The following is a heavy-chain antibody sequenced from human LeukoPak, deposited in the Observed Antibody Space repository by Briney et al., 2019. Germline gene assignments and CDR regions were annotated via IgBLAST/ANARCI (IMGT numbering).Heavy chain of an antibody. CDR2: IYYSGST. V-gene: IGHV4-59*01. D-gene: IGHD4-11*01. CDR3: ARGNYHPLSYYYYGMDV. Sequence: SETLSLTCTVSGGSISSYYWSWIRQPPGKGLEWIGYIYYSGSTNYNPSLKSRVTISVDTSKNQFSLKLSSVTAADTAVYYCARGNYHPLSYYYYGMDVWGQGTTVTVSS. CDR1: GGSISSYY. J-gene: IGHJ6*02.